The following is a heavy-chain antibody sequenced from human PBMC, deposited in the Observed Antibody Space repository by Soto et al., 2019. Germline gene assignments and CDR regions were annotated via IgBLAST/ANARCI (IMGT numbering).Heavy chain of an antibody. CDR2: ISYDGSNK. V-gene: IGHV3-30-3*01. CDR3: ARPVRGYGSGWYVSLFDY. CDR1: GFTFSSYA. D-gene: IGHD6-19*01. Sequence: QVQLVESGGGVVQPGRSLRLSCAASGFTFSSYAMHWVRQAPGKGLEWVAVISYDGSNKYYADSVKGRFTISRDNSKKPRCLQKNGLGAKATAVSYCARPVRGYGSGWYVSLFDYWGQGTLVTVSS. J-gene: IGHJ4*02.